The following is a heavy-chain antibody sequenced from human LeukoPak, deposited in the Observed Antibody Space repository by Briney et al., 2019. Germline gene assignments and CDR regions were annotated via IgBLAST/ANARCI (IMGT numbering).Heavy chain of an antibody. D-gene: IGHD6-19*01. V-gene: IGHV1-2*02. Sequence: ASVKVSCKASGYTFTGYYMHWVRQAPGQGLEWMGWINPNSGGTNYAQKFQGRVTMTRDTSISTAYMELSRLRSDDTAVYYCARDARLSSGWYPSDYWGQGTLVTVSS. CDR3: ARDARLSSGWYPSDY. CDR1: GYTFTGYY. CDR2: INPNSGGT. J-gene: IGHJ4*02.